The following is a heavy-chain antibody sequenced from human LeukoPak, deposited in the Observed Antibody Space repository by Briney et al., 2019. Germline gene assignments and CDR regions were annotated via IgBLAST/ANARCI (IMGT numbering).Heavy chain of an antibody. J-gene: IGHJ4*02. V-gene: IGHV3-21*01. CDR3: ARDLRLLFGY. CDR2: ISSSSSYI. Sequence: GGSLRLSCAASGFTFSSYSMNWVRQAPGKGLEWVSAISSSSSYIYYADSVKGRFTISRDNAKNSLYLQMNSLRAEDTAVYYRARDLRLLFGYWGQGTLVTVSS. CDR1: GFTFSSYS. D-gene: IGHD3-10*01.